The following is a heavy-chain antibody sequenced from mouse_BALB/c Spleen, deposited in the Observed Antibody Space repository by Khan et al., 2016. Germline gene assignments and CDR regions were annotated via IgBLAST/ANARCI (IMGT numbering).Heavy chain of an antibody. V-gene: IGHV14-3*02. J-gene: IGHJ4*01. CDR2: IDPANGNT. CDR3: ARAYPYYAMDY. Sequence: VQLQQSGAELVKPGASVKLSCTAPGFNIKDTYMHWVKQRPEQGLEWIGRIDPANGNTKYDPKFQGKATITADTSSNTAYLQLSSLTSEDTAVYYCARAYPYYAMDYWGQGTSVTVSS. CDR1: GFNIKDTY.